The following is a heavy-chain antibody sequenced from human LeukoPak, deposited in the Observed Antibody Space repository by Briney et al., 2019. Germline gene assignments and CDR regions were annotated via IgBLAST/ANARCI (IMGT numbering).Heavy chain of an antibody. CDR1: GFTVSSYG. CDR3: ARDGVEFYNWFDP. D-gene: IGHD2-21*01. V-gene: IGHV3-48*04. J-gene: IGHJ5*02. CDR2: ISSSSSPI. Sequence: GGSLRLSCAASGFTVSSYGMHWVRQAPGKGLEWASYISSSSSPIYYADSVKGRFTISRDNAKNTLYLQMNSLRAEDTAVYYCARDGVEFYNWFDPWGQGTLVTVSS.